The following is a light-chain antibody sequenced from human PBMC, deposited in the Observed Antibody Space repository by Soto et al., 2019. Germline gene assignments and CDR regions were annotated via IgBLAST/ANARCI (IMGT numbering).Light chain of an antibody. Sequence: DIQMTQSPSAMSASVGDRVTITCRASQGINHYLAWFQQKPGKVPKRLIYGVSTLQSGVPSRFSGSGSVTEFTLTISSLQPEASATYDCLQHNSYPLTFGGGTKVEI. CDR3: LQHNSYPLT. V-gene: IGKV1-17*03. J-gene: IGKJ4*01. CDR2: GVS. CDR1: QGINHY.